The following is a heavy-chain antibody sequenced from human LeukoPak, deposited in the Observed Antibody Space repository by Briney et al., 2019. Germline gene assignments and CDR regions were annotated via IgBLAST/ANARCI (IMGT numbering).Heavy chain of an antibody. CDR2: IYTSGST. CDR3: ARGRSLDY. CDR1: GGSISSGSYY. J-gene: IGHJ4*02. D-gene: IGHD2-15*01. Sequence: SETLSLTCTVSGGSISSGSYYWSWIRQPAGKGLEWIGRIYTSGSTNYNPSLKSRVTMSVDTSKNQFSLKMNSVTAADTAVYYCARGRSLDYWGQGTLVTVS. V-gene: IGHV4-61*02.